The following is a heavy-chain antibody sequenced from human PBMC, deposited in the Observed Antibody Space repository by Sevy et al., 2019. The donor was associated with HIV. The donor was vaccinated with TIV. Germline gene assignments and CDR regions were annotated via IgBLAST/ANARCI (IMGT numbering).Heavy chain of an antibody. Sequence: GGSLRLSCAASGFTFSSYAMHWVRQAPGKGLEWVALISYDGTNKYYADSVKGRFTISRDNSKNTLYLQMNSLGAEDTAVYYCAREGGGGSGRYAFDIWGQGTMVTVSS. V-gene: IGHV3-30-3*01. D-gene: IGHD3-10*01. CDR2: ISYDGTNK. J-gene: IGHJ3*02. CDR3: AREGGGGSGRYAFDI. CDR1: GFTFSSYA.